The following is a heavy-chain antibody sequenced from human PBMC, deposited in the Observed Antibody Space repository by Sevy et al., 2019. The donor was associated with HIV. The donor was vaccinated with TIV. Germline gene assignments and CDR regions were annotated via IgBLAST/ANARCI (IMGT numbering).Heavy chain of an antibody. CDR3: ARAGRLSSSSSYFDY. CDR1: GGSISSYY. V-gene: IGHV4-59*01. D-gene: IGHD6-6*01. J-gene: IGHJ4*02. CDR2: IYYSGST. Sequence: SETLSLTCTVSGGSISSYYWSWIQQPPGKGLEWIGYIYYSGSTNYNPSLKSRVTISVDTSKNQFSLKLSSVTAADTAVYYCARAGRLSSSSSYFDYWGQGTLVTVSS.